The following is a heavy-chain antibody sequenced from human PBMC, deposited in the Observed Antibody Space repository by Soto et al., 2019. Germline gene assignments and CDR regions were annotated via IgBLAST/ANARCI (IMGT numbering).Heavy chain of an antibody. CDR1: EFSFTTYW. Sequence: PGESLKISCQGSEFSFTTYWIAWVRQMPGKGLEWMGIIYPGDSDTRYSPSFQGQVTISADKSISTAYLQWSSLNASDTAMYYCARRGAVAPSDAFDIWGQGTLVTVSS. CDR2: IYPGDSDT. D-gene: IGHD6-19*01. J-gene: IGHJ3*02. CDR3: ARRGAVAPSDAFDI. V-gene: IGHV5-51*01.